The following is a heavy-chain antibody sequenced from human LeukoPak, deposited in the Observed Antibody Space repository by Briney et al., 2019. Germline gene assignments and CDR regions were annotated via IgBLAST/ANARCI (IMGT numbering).Heavy chain of an antibody. V-gene: IGHV4-30-2*01. CDR3: ARALVYCSGGSCYSRAFDI. J-gene: IGHJ3*02. CDR2: IYHSGST. Sequence: PSQTLSLTCTVSGGSISSGGYYWSWIRQPPGKGLEWIGYIYHSGSTYYNPSLKSRVTISVDRSKNQFSLKLSSVTAADTAVYYCARALVYCSGGSCYSRAFDIWGQGTMVTVSS. D-gene: IGHD2-15*01. CDR1: GGSISSGGYY.